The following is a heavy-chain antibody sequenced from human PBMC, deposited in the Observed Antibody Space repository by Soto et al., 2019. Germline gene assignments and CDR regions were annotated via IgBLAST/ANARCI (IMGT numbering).Heavy chain of an antibody. D-gene: IGHD6-13*01. CDR1: GGSISSYY. Sequence: SETLSLTCTVSGGSISSYYWSWIRQPPGKGLEWIGYIYYSGSTNYNPSLKSRVTISVDTSKNQFSLKLSSVTAADTAVYYCAREGVSSSWYNYYAMDVWGQGTTVTVSS. CDR3: AREGVSSSWYNYYAMDV. CDR2: IYYSGST. V-gene: IGHV4-59*01. J-gene: IGHJ6*02.